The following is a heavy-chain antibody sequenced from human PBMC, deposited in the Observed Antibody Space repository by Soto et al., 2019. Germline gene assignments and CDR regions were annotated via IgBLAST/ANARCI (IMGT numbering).Heavy chain of an antibody. CDR1: GGAFSSYA. CDR3: ARVQWGAYYYSYGMDV. CDR2: IIPIFGTA. D-gene: IGHD3-16*01. Sequence: QVQLVQSGAEVKKPGSSVKVSCKASGGAFSSYAISWVRQAPGQGLEWMGGIIPIFGTANYAQKFQGRVTITADESTSTAYMELSSLRSEDTAVYYCARVQWGAYYYSYGMDVWGQGTTVTVSS. V-gene: IGHV1-69*01. J-gene: IGHJ6*02.